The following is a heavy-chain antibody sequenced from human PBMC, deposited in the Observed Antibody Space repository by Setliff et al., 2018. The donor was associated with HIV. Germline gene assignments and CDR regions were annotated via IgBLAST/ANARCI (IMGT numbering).Heavy chain of an antibody. CDR2: IDPNGGAT. J-gene: IGHJ3*02. V-gene: IGHV1-46*01. D-gene: IGHD2-2*01. CDR3: ARAGGGATDQAFDI. Sequence: ASVKVSCKGFGYTFTSYFLHWVQQAPGQGLEWLGIIDPNGGATNNAQKLQGRLTVTTDTSTGTLYMELSNLRADDSAVYYCARAGGGATDQAFDIWGQGTMVTVSS. CDR1: GYTFTSYF.